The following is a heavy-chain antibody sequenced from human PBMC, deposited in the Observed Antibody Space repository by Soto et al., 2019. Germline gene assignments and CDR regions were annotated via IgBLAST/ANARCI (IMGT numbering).Heavy chain of an antibody. D-gene: IGHD1-20*01. Sequence: SETLSLTCTVSGGSISSGDYYWSWIRQPPGKGLEWIGYIYYSGSTYYNPSLKSRVTISVDTSKNQFSLKLSSVTAADTAVYYCARATYNWNYFDYWGQGTLVTVSS. CDR3: ARATYNWNYFDY. CDR2: IYYSGST. V-gene: IGHV4-30-4*01. CDR1: GGSISSGDYY. J-gene: IGHJ4*02.